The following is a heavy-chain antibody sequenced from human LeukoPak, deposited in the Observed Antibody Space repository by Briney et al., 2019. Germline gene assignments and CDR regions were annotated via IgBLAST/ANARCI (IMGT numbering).Heavy chain of an antibody. J-gene: IGHJ4*02. CDR1: GFTFSDYS. CDR2: ISRSSSTI. V-gene: IGHV3-48*02. CDR3: AREFSYSSGWGNY. Sequence: GGSLRLSCAASGFTFSDYSMNRVRQAPGKGLEWVSYISRSSSTIYYADSVKGRFTISRDNAKNSLYLQMNSLRDEDTAVYYCAREFSYSSGWGNYWGQGTLVTVSS. D-gene: IGHD6-19*01.